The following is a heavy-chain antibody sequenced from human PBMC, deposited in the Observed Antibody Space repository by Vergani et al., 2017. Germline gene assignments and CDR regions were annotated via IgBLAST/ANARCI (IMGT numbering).Heavy chain of an antibody. CDR1: GGTFSSYA. CDR3: AILTDYDSSGYYSFGGIDY. V-gene: IGHV1-69*12. D-gene: IGHD3-22*01. CDR2: IIPIFGTA. Sequence: QVQLVQSGAEVKKPGSSVKVSCKASGGTFSSYAISWVRQAPGQGLEWMGGIIPIFGTANYAQKFQGRVTITADESTSTAYMELSSLRSEDTAVYYCAILTDYDSSGYYSFGGIDYWGQGTLVTVSS. J-gene: IGHJ4*02.